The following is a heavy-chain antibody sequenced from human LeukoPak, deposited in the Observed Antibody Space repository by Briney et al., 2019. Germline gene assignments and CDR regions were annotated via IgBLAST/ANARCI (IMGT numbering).Heavy chain of an antibody. Sequence: PAETLSLTCTVWGYSISSGYDWGWIRPPPGKGVEGIGSIYHSSSTYYNPSLTSRVPISVDTSKNQFSLKLRSVTAADTAVYYCAGDLYYDFWSHMDVWGKGITVTVSS. J-gene: IGHJ6*03. CDR3: AGDLYYDFWSHMDV. CDR2: IYHSSST. CDR1: GYSISSGYD. D-gene: IGHD3-3*01. V-gene: IGHV4-38-2*02.